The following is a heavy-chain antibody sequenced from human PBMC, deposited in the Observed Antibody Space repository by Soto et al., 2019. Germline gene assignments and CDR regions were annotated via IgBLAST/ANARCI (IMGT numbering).Heavy chain of an antibody. V-gene: IGHV4-59*01. J-gene: IGHJ6*02. Sequence: SETLSLTYTVSGGYISSYYWSWIRQPPGKGLEWIGYIYYSGSTNYNPSLKSRVTISVDTSKNQFSLKLSSVTAADTAVYYCASYKAVVPAAMRGYYYGMDVWGQGTTVTVSS. CDR2: IYYSGST. CDR1: GGYISSYY. CDR3: ASYKAVVPAAMRGYYYGMDV. D-gene: IGHD2-2*01.